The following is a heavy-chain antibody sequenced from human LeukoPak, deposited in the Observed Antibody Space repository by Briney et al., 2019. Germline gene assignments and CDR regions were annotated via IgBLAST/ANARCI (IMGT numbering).Heavy chain of an antibody. V-gene: IGHV1-8*01. CDR2: MNPNSGNT. CDR1: GCTFTSYD. J-gene: IGHJ5*02. Sequence: AASVKVSCKASGCTFTSYDINWVRQATGQGLEWMGWMNPNSGNTGYAQKFQGRVTMTRNTSISTAYMELSSLRSEDTAVYYCARVPYYDFWSGYTRWFDPWGQGTLVTVSS. CDR3: ARVPYYDFWSGYTRWFDP. D-gene: IGHD3-3*01.